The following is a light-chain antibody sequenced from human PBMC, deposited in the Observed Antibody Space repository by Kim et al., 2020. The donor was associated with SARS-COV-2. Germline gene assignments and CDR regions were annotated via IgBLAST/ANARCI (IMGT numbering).Light chain of an antibody. J-gene: IGKJ1*01. CDR2: GAS. CDR3: QQYNNWPPWT. Sequence: SAGERATLSCRASQSVSSNLAWYQQKPGQAPRLLIYGASTRATGIPARFSGSGSGTESTLTISSLQSEDFAVYYCQQYNNWPPWTFGQGTKVEIK. V-gene: IGKV3-15*01. CDR1: QSVSSN.